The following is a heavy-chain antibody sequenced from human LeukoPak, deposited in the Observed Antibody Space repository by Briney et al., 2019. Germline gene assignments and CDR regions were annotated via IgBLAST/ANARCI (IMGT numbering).Heavy chain of an antibody. J-gene: IGHJ3*02. Sequence: SVKVSCKASGGTFSSYAISWVRQAPGQGLEWMGGIIPIFGTANYAQKFQGRVTITADGSTSTAYMELSSLRSEDTAVYYCARGGPSILVVVAAQYDAFDIWGQGTMVPSLQ. CDR3: ARGGPSILVVVAAQYDAFDI. D-gene: IGHD2-15*01. CDR1: GGTFSSYA. CDR2: IIPIFGTA. V-gene: IGHV1-69*13.